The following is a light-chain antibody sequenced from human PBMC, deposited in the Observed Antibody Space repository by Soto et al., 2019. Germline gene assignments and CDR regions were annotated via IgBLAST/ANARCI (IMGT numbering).Light chain of an antibody. CDR1: XXXXXA. V-gene: IGKV1D-13*01. CDR2: DAS. CDR3: QQFDDYPFT. J-gene: IGKJ3*01. Sequence: AIQLTQSPSXLXASVXXXXXXXXRASXXXXXALAWNQQTPGRAPKLLIYDASTLESGVPSRFSGSRSGTDFTLTVSSLQPEDFATYYCQQFDDYPFTFGPGTKVDF.